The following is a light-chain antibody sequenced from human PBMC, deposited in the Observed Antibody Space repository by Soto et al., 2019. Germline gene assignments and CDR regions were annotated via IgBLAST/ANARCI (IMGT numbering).Light chain of an antibody. CDR2: EDN. CDR3: QSYDATNQV. J-gene: IGLJ3*02. CDR1: SGSIASNY. Sequence: NFMLTQPHSVSASPGKTVIISCTRSSGSIASNYVQWYQQRPGSFPTTVIYEDNQRPSGVPDRFSGSIDSSSNSASLTISGLETEDEADYFCQSYDATNQVFGGGTKVTVL. V-gene: IGLV6-57*01.